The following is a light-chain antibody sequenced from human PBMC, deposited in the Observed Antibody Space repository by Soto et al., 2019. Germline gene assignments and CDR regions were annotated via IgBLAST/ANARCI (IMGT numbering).Light chain of an antibody. CDR3: QQYGSSIFT. Sequence: EIVLTQSPGTLSLSPGERATLSCRASQSVSSSYLAWYQQKPGQAPRLLIYGASGRATGIPDRFSGSGSGTDCTLTISRLEPEDLAVYYVQQYGSSIFTFGPGTKVDIK. V-gene: IGKV3-20*01. J-gene: IGKJ3*01. CDR1: QSVSSSY. CDR2: GAS.